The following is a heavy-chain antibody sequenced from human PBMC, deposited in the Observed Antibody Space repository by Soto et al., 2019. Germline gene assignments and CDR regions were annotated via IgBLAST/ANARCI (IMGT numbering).Heavy chain of an antibody. CDR3: ARDGYRRCRYRMGV. V-gene: IGHV3-21*01. D-gene: IGHD1-1*01. Sequence: GGSLRLSCAACGFCFSSYSMTWVRQGPGKGQERVSSISSSSTYIFYADSVKGRYTISRDNAKNSLYLQMNSLRAEDTAVYFCARDGYRRCRYRMGVWGRGSTVIVSS. CDR2: ISSSSTYI. J-gene: IGHJ6*02. CDR1: GFCFSSYS.